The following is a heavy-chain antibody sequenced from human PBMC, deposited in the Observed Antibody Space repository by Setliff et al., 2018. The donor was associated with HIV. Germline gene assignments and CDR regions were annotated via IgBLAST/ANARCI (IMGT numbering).Heavy chain of an antibody. Sequence: SETLSLTCAVSGYAITSGFYWGWIRQPPGKGLEWIGSINTSGSTKYNPSLKSRLTMSVDSSGNQFSLTLTSVTAADTAVYYCARVSGGSYVDYFDYWGQGTLVTVSS. J-gene: IGHJ4*02. CDR3: ARVSGGSYVDYFDY. CDR1: GYAITSGFY. D-gene: IGHD1-26*01. V-gene: IGHV4-38-2*01. CDR2: INTSGST.